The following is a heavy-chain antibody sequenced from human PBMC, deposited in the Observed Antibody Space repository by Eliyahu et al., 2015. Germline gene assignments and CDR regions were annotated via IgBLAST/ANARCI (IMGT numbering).Heavy chain of an antibody. CDR1: XFPVSSXY. D-gene: IGHD3-16*01. Sequence: EVQLVESGGGLIQPGGSLRLSCAAXXFPVSSXYMSWVRQAPGKGLEWLXVMYNGGATYYADSVKGRFTISRDNSKNTLYLQMNSLRADDTAVYYCARDLGAYKRAFDYWGQGTLVTVSS. V-gene: IGHV3-53*01. CDR2: MYNGGAT. J-gene: IGHJ4*02. CDR3: ARDLGAYKRAFDY.